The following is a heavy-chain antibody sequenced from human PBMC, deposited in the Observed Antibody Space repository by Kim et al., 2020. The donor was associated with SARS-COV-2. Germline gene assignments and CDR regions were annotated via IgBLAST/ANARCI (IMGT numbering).Heavy chain of an antibody. CDR1: GGSISSSNW. CDR2: IYHSGSI. V-gene: IGHV4-4*02. J-gene: IGHJ3*02. CDR3: ARYGIAAAGITFDI. Sequence: SETLSLTCAVSGGSISSSNWWSWVRQPPGKGLEWIGEIYHSGSINYNPSLKSRVTISVDKSKNQFSLKLSSVTAADTAVYYCARYGIAAAGITFDIWGQGTMVTVSS. D-gene: IGHD6-13*01.